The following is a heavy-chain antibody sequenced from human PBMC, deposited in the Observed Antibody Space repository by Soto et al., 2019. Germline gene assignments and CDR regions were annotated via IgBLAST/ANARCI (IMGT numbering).Heavy chain of an antibody. CDR3: ARGRNYYDSSGYYFRPIWVFDY. Sequence: SETLSLTCAVYGGSFSGYYWSWIRQPPGKGLEWIGEINHSGSTNYNPSLKSRVTISVDTSKNQFSLKLSSVTAADTAVYYCARGRNYYDSSGYYFRPIWVFDYWGQGTLVTVSS. J-gene: IGHJ4*02. CDR1: GGSFSGYY. V-gene: IGHV4-34*01. CDR2: INHSGST. D-gene: IGHD3-22*01.